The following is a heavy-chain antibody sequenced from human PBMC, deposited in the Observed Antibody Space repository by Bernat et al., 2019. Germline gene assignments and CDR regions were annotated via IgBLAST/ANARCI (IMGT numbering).Heavy chain of an antibody. Sequence: QVQLVQSGAEVKKPGSSVKVSCKASGGTFSSYAISWVRQAPGQGLEWMGGIIPIFGTANYAQKFQGRVTITADESTSTAYMELSSLRSEDTAVYYCARGGPNRPGLGRKNYYYGMDVWGQGTTVTVSS. D-gene: IGHD1-26*01. J-gene: IGHJ6*02. CDR2: IIPIFGTA. CDR1: GGTFSSYA. V-gene: IGHV1-69*12. CDR3: ARGGPNRPGLGRKNYYYGMDV.